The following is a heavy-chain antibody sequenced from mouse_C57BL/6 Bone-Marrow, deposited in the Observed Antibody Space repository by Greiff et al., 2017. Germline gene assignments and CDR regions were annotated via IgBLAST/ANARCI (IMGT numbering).Heavy chain of an antibody. V-gene: IGHV14-4*01. CDR2: IDPENGDT. CDR1: GFNIKDAY. Sequence: EVKLVESGAELVRPGASVKLSCTASGFNIKDAYMPWVKQRPEQGLEWIGWIDPENGDTEYASKFQGKATITADTSSNTAYLQLSSLTSEDTAVYYCTTLPYYYGFAYWGQGTLVTVSA. CDR3: TTLPYYYGFAY. J-gene: IGHJ3*01. D-gene: IGHD1-1*01.